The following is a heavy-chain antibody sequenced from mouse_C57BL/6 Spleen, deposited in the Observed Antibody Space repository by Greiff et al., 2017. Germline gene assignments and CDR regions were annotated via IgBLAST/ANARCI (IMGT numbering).Heavy chain of an antibody. CDR2: INPNNGGT. J-gene: IGHJ4*01. D-gene: IGHD3-2*02. V-gene: IGHV1-18*01. Sequence: VQLQQSGPELVKPGASVKIPCKASGYTFTDYNMDWVKQSHGKSLEWIGDINPNNGGTIYTQKFKGKATLTVDKPSSQAYMGLRSLTSEDTAVYDCARRELRLRKYYAMDYWGQGTSVTVSS. CDR3: ARRELRLRKYYAMDY. CDR1: GYTFTDYN.